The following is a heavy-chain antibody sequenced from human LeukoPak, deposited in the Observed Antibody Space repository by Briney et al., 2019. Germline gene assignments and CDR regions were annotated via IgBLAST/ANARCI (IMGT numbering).Heavy chain of an antibody. CDR2: IQYDGSIK. V-gene: IGHV3-30*03. CDR3: VQGGQYTRAYSDAFGL. Sequence: PGGSLRLSCAASGITFSHHGMDWFRQAPGKGLEWVAGIQYDGSIKFYLDSVKGRFTISRDNSKNTLDLQMNSLRFEDTAVYFCVQGGQYTRAYSDAFGLWGQGTMVTVSS. D-gene: IGHD2-21*01. J-gene: IGHJ3*01. CDR1: GITFSHHG.